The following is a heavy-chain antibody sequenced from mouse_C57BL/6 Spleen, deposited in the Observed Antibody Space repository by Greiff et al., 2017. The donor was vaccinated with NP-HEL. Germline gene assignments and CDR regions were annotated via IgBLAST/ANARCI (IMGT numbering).Heavy chain of an antibody. D-gene: IGHD3-1*01. Sequence: EVQLQESEGGLVQPGSSMKLSCTASGFTFSDYYMAWVRQVPEKCLEWVANINYDGSSTYYLDSLKSRFIISRDNAKNILYLQMSSLKSEDTATYYCARAPASYYAMDYWGQGTSVTVSS. CDR2: INYDGSST. V-gene: IGHV5-16*01. J-gene: IGHJ4*01. CDR1: GFTFSDYY. CDR3: ARAPASYYAMDY.